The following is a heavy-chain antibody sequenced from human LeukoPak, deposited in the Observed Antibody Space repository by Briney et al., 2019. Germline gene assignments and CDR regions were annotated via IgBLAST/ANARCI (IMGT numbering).Heavy chain of an antibody. J-gene: IGHJ4*02. D-gene: IGHD2/OR15-2a*01. V-gene: IGHV1-69*06. CDR2: IIPIFGTA. Sequence: ASVKVSCKASGGTFSSYAISWVRQAPGQGLEWMGGIIPIFGTANYAQKFQGRVTITADKSTSTAYMELSGLRSEDTAVYYCARDRVISKGYFDYWGQGTLVTVSS. CDR1: GGTFSSYA. CDR3: ARDRVISKGYFDY.